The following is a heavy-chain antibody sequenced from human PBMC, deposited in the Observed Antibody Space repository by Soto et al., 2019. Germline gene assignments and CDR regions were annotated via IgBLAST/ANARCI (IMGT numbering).Heavy chain of an antibody. D-gene: IGHD4-17*01. J-gene: IGHJ6*03. CDR3: TRDRAVTTYYYYYYTDF. Sequence: GGSLRLSCTASGFTFGDYAMSWFRQAPGKGLEWVGFIRSKAYGGTTEYAASVKGRFTISRDDSKSIAYLQMNSLKTEDTAVYYCTRDRAVTTYYYYYYTDFCGKGIMVTVSS. CDR2: IRSKAYGGTT. CDR1: GFTFGDYA. V-gene: IGHV3-49*03.